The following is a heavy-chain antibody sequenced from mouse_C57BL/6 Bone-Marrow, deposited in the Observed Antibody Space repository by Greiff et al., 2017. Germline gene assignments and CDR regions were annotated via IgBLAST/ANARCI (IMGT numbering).Heavy chain of an antibody. CDR1: GYSITSGYY. J-gene: IGHJ3*01. Sequence: DVQLQESGPGLVKPSQSLSLTCSVTGYSITSGYYWNWIRQFPGNKLEWMGYISYDGSNNYNPSLKNRISITRDTSKNQFFLKLNSVTTEDTATYYCAREDYGTAYWGQGTLVTVSA. V-gene: IGHV3-6*01. D-gene: IGHD1-1*01. CDR3: AREDYGTAY. CDR2: ISYDGSN.